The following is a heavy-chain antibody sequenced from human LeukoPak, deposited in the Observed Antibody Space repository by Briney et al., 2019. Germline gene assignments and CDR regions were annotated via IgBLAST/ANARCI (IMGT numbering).Heavy chain of an antibody. J-gene: IGHJ3*02. CDR3: ARGERLYDAFDI. CDR1: GGSISSGGYY. Sequence: SETLSLTCTVSGGSISSGGYYWSWIRQHPGKGLEWIGYIYYSGSTNYNPSLKSRVTISVDTSKNQFSLKLSSVTAADTAVYYCARGERLYDAFDIWGQGTMVTVSS. V-gene: IGHV4-61*08. CDR2: IYYSGST. D-gene: IGHD6-25*01.